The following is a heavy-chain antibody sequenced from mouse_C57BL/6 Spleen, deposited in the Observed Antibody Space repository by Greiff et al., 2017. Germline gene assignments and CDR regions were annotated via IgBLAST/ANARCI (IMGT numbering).Heavy chain of an antibody. CDR3: ARGYYSNYAYYFDY. CDR1: GYTFTTYP. J-gene: IGHJ2*01. V-gene: IGHV1-47*01. Sequence: VQGVESGAELVKPGASVKMSCKASGYTFTTYPIEWMQQNHGKSLEWIGNFHPYNDDTKYTEKFKGKATLTVEKSSSTVYLELSRLTSDDSAVYYCARGYYSNYAYYFDYWGQGTTLTVSS. CDR2: FHPYNDDT. D-gene: IGHD2-5*01.